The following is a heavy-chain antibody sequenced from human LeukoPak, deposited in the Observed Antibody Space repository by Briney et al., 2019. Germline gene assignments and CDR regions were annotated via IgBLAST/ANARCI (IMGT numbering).Heavy chain of an antibody. CDR1: GGSISSGGYY. CDR3: ARAPARVATIKAPDAFDI. J-gene: IGHJ3*02. D-gene: IGHD5-12*01. Sequence: SETLSLTCTVSGGSISSGGYYWSWIRQHPGKGLEWIGYIYYSGSTYYNPSLKSRVTISVDTSKNQFSLKLSSVTAADTAVYYCARAPARVATIKAPDAFDIWGQGTMVTVSS. V-gene: IGHV4-31*03. CDR2: IYYSGST.